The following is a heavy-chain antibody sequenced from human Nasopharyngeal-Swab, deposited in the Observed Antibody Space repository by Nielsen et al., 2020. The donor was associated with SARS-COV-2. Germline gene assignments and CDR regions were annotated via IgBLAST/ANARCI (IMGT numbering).Heavy chain of an antibody. J-gene: IGHJ6*02. D-gene: IGHD2-2*01. CDR3: ARIPCSSTSCYVGGYGMDV. CDR1: GFTVSSNY. V-gene: IGHV3-53*01. CDR2: IYSGGST. Sequence: GGSLRLSCAASGFTVSSNYMSWVRQAPGKGLEWVSVIYSGGSTYYADSVKGRFTISRDNSKNTLYLQMNSLRAEDTAVYYCARIPCSSTSCYVGGYGMDVWGQGTTVTAP.